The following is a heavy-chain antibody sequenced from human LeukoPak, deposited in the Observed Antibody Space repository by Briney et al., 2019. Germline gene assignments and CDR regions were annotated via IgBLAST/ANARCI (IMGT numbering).Heavy chain of an antibody. CDR2: VHHSGRT. CDR1: GASIFNYY. V-gene: IGHV4-59*01. D-gene: IGHD4/OR15-4a*01. J-gene: IGHJ1*01. Sequence: SETLSLTCNVSGASIFNYYWSWIWQAPGKGLEWIGYVHHSGRTNSNPSLGSRVTMSVDTSTSQLSLNLTSVTTADTAVYFCARDLRAKYWGQGTLVFVSS. CDR3: ARDLRAKY.